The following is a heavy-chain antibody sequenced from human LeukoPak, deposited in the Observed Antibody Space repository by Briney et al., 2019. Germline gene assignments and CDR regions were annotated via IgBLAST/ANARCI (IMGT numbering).Heavy chain of an antibody. Sequence: SETLSLTCAVYGGSFSGYYWSWIRQPPGKGLEWIGEINHSGSTNYNPSLKSRVTISVDTSKNQFSLKLSSVTAADTAVYYCARALGYCSGGSCYYYYMDVWGKGTTVTVSS. V-gene: IGHV4-34*01. CDR2: INHSGST. CDR1: GGSFSGYY. CDR3: ARALGYCSGGSCYYYYMDV. J-gene: IGHJ6*03. D-gene: IGHD2-15*01.